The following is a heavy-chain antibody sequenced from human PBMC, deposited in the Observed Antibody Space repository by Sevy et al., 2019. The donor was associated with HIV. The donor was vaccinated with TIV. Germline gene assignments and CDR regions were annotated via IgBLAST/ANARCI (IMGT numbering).Heavy chain of an antibody. CDR2: IKQDGNEK. CDR3: ASNTYDYDSNTYYPVY. J-gene: IGHJ4*02. CDR1: GFNLSPYW. D-gene: IGHD3-22*01. V-gene: IGHV3-7*01. Sequence: EGSLRLSCVASGFNLSPYWMTWVRQAPGKGLEWVANIKQDGNEKYYVDSVKGRFTVSRDNAKNALYLQMYSLRVEDTAVYFCASNTYDYDSNTYYPVYWGQGTRVTVSS.